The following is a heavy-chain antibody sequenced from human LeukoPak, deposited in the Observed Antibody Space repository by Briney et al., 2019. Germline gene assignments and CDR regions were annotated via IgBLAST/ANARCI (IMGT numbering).Heavy chain of an antibody. CDR1: GFTFSSYS. V-gene: IGHV3-48*02. D-gene: IGHD5-24*01. Sequence: GGSLRLSCAASGFTFSSYSMIWVRQAPRKGLEWLSHITSSSTTIHYADSVKGRFTISRDNAKNSLFLQMNSLRDEDTAVYYCARDPGRWIDYWGQGTLVTVSS. CDR2: ITSSSTTI. J-gene: IGHJ4*02. CDR3: ARDPGRWIDY.